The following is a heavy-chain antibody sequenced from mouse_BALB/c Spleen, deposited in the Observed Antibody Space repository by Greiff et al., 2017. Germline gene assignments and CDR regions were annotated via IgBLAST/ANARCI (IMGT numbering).Heavy chain of an antibody. D-gene: IGHD1-1*01. J-gene: IGHJ3*01. CDR1: GFTFSSFG. V-gene: IGHV5-17*02. CDR2: ISSGSSTI. Sequence: EVQLQESGGGLVQPGGSRKLSCAASGFTFSSFGMHWVRQAPEKGLEWVAYISSGSSTIYYADTVKGRFTISRDNPKNTLFLQMTSLRSEDTAMYYCAKSHYGSSWFAYWGQGTLVTVSA. CDR3: AKSHYGSSWFAY.